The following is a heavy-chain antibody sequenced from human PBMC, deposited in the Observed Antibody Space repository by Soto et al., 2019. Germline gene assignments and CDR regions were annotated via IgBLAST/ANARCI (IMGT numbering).Heavy chain of an antibody. J-gene: IGHJ4*02. CDR3: ATRYGSGYRAFDS. CDR1: GDTFNFYT. Sequence: QVQLVQSGADVQRPGSSVRVSCKASGDTFNFYTINWVRQAPGQGLQWMGRINPILSMSNYAPRFQGRVTMTADKSTSTAYMELSSLRSEDTAMYYCATRYGSGYRAFDSWGQGALVTVSS. D-gene: IGHD3-10*01. CDR2: INPILSMS. V-gene: IGHV1-69*02.